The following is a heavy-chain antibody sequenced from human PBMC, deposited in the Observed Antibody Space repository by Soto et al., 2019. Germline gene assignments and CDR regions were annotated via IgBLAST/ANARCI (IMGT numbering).Heavy chain of an antibody. V-gene: IGHV3-33*01. J-gene: IGHJ4*02. CDR1: GFTFSSHG. CDR3: ARDRSGSGFIIDY. Sequence: GGSLRLSCAASGFTFSSHGMHWVRQAPGKGLEWVAVIWYDGSNKYYADSVKGRFTISRDNSKNTLYLQMNSLSAEDTAVYYCARDRSGSGFIIDYWGQGTLVTVSS. CDR2: IWYDGSNK. D-gene: IGHD6-19*01.